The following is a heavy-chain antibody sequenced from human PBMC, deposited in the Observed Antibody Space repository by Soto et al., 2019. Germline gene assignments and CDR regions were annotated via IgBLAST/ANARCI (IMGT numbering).Heavy chain of an antibody. CDR3: AIHQEQGWFGELLGYYYYYYMDV. CDR2: IYYSGST. J-gene: IGHJ6*03. Sequence: PSETLSLTCTVSGGSISSSSYYWGWIRQPPGKGLEWIGSIYYSGSTYYNPSLKSRVTISVDTSKNQFSLKLSSVTAADTAVYYCAIHQEQGWFGELLGYYYYYYMDVWGKGTTVTVSS. CDR1: GGSISSSSYY. D-gene: IGHD3-10*01. V-gene: IGHV4-39*01.